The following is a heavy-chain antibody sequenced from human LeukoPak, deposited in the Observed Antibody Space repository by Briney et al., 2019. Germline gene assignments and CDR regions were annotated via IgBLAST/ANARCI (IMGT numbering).Heavy chain of an antibody. Sequence: GGSLRLSCAASGFTFSSYSMNWVRQASGKGLEWVSSISSSSSYIYYADSVKGRFTISRDNAKNSLYLQMNSLRAEDTAVYYCARVGSSSSRYYYYMDVWGKGTTVTVSS. CDR3: ARVGSSSSRYYYYMDV. CDR2: ISSSSSYI. CDR1: GFTFSSYS. J-gene: IGHJ6*03. V-gene: IGHV3-21*01. D-gene: IGHD6-6*01.